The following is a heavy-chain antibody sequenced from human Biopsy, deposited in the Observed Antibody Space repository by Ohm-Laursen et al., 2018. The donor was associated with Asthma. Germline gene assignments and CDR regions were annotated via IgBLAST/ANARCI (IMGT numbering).Heavy chain of an antibody. V-gene: IGHV3-30*03. CDR1: GFVFSQSD. Sequence: SLRLSCSATGFVFSQSDIHWVRQAPGKGLEWVALISSDGHIKKYVDSEKGRFTISRDNSRNRLYLQINRLTVEDSAVYFCARQSGQDYGDSSGFDIWGQGTKVAVSS. J-gene: IGHJ3*02. CDR3: ARQSGQDYGDSSGFDI. CDR2: ISSDGHIK. D-gene: IGHD3-22*01.